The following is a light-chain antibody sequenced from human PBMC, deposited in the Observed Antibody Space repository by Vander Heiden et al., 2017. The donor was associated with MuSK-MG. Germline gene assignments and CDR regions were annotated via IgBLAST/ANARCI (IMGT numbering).Light chain of an antibody. Sequence: DIVMTQSPDSLAVSLGERATINCKSSQSVLYSSNNKNYLAWYQQKPGQPPKLLIYWASTRESGVPDRFSGPGSGTDFTLTISSLQAENVAVYYWQQDYNTITFGQATRPEIK. CDR3: QQDYNTIT. J-gene: IGKJ5*01. V-gene: IGKV4-1*01. CDR2: WAS. CDR1: QSVLYSSNNKNY.